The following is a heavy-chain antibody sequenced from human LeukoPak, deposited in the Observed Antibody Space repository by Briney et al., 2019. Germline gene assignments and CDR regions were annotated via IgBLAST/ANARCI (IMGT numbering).Heavy chain of an antibody. CDR3: AKGSRYFDY. D-gene: IGHD2-15*01. CDR1: GFTFSSYG. J-gene: IGHJ4*02. CDR2: IWYDGSNK. V-gene: IGHV3-33*06. Sequence: GRSLRLSCAASGFTFSSYGMHWVRQAPGKGLEWVAVIWYDGSNKYYADSVKGRFTISRDNSKNTLYLQMNSLRAEDTAVYYCAKGSRYFDYWGQGTLVIVSS.